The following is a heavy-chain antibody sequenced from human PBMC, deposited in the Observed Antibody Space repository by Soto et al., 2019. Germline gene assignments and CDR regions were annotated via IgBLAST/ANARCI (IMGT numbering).Heavy chain of an antibody. D-gene: IGHD6-19*01. CDR3: ARESPTAVAGDY. CDR1: GGTFSSYA. CDR2: IIPILGIA. V-gene: IGHV1-69*04. Sequence: ASVKVSCKASGGTFSSYAISWVRQAPGQGLEWMGRIIPILGIANYAQKFQGRVTITADKSTSTAYMELSSLRSEDTAVYYCARESPTAVAGDYWGQGTLVTVSS. J-gene: IGHJ4*02.